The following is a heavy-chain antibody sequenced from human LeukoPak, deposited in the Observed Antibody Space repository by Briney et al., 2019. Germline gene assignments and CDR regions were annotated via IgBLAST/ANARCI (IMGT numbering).Heavy chain of an antibody. CDR2: ISAYNGNT. CDR1: GYTFTSYG. V-gene: IGHV1-18*01. Sequence: ASVKVSCKASGYTFTSYGISWVRQAPGQGLEWMGWISAYNGNTNYAQKLQGRVTMTTDTSTSTAYMELRSLRSDDTAVYYCTIGVQYYYGSGSYPRGVGMDVWGQGTTVTVSS. CDR3: TIGVQYYYGSGSYPRGVGMDV. D-gene: IGHD3-10*01. J-gene: IGHJ6*02.